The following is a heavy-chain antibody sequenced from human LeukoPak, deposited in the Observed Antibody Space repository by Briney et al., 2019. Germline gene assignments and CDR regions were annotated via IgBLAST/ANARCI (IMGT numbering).Heavy chain of an antibody. J-gene: IGHJ4*02. CDR1: GYTLTELS. CDR2: FDPEDGET. V-gene: IGHV1-24*01. Sequence: ASVKAYCKVSGYTLTELSTHRVRQAPANGQEWMGGFDPEDGETIYAQKFQGRVTMTEDTSTDTAYMELSSLRYEDTAVYYCATRYGVAAADFDYWGQGTLVTVSS. D-gene: IGHD6-13*01. CDR3: ATRYGVAAADFDY.